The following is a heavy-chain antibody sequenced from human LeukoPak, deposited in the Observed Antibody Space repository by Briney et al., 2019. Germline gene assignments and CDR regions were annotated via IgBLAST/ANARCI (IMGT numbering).Heavy chain of an antibody. CDR2: IWYDGSNK. CDR1: GFAFSTCG. J-gene: IGHJ4*02. V-gene: IGHV3-33*01. Sequence: GGSLRLSCAASGFAFSTCGMHWVRQAPGKGLEWVAVIWYDGSNKYYADSVKGRFTISRDNSKNTLYLQMNSLRAEDTAVYYCASAAGPFDNWGQGTLVTVSS. CDR3: ASAAGPFDN. D-gene: IGHD6-13*01.